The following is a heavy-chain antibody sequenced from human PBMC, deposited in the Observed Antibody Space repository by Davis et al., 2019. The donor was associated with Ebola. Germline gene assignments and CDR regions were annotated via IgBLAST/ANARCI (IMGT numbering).Heavy chain of an antibody. CDR1: GGSFSGYY. CDR3: ARHIFRGVVAARFDY. D-gene: IGHD2-15*01. V-gene: IGHV4-34*01. CDR2: INHSGST. Sequence: GSLRLSCAVYGGSFSGYYWSWIRQPPGKGLEWIGEINHSGSTNYNPSLKSRVTISVDTSKNQFSLKLSSVTAADTAVYYCARHIFRGVVAARFDYWGQGTLVTVSS. J-gene: IGHJ4*02.